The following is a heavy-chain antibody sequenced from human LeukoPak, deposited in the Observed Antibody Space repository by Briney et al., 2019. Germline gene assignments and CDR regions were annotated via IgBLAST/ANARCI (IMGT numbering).Heavy chain of an antibody. Sequence: GGSLRLSCEASGFTFSTYSMNWVRQAPGKGLEWVSSITSRSSYKYYADSVKGRFTISRDDAKNSLYLQMNSLRVEDTAVHYCARDNPDYSNNWWFDPWGQGTLVTVSS. V-gene: IGHV3-21*01. D-gene: IGHD4-11*01. CDR1: GFTFSTYS. J-gene: IGHJ5*02. CDR2: ITSRSSYK. CDR3: ARDNPDYSNNWWFDP.